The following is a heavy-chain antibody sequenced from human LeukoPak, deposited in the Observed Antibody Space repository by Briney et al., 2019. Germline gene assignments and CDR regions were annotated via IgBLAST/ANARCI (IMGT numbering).Heavy chain of an antibody. Sequence: PGESLQISCRGSGYSFSTYWVGWVRQMPGKGLEWMGIMYPGDSDTRYSPSFQGQFTISADKSISTAYLQWSSLKASDTAMYYGARRDGYNMGAFDIWGQGTMVTVSS. J-gene: IGHJ3*02. CDR2: MYPGDSDT. D-gene: IGHD5-24*01. CDR3: ARRDGYNMGAFDI. CDR1: GYSFSTYW. V-gene: IGHV5-51*01.